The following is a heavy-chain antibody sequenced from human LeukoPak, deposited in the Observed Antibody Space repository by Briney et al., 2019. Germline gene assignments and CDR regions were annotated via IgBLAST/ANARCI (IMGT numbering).Heavy chain of an antibody. V-gene: IGHV3-23*01. CDR1: GFTFSSYA. D-gene: IGHD2-21*02. CDR3: AKGPPGIVVVTASRH. CDR2: ISGSGGST. Sequence: PGASLRLSCAASGFTFSSYAMSWVRQAPGKGLEWVSAISGSGGSTYYADSVKGRFTISRDNSKNTLYLQMNSLRAEDTAVYYCAKGPPGIVVVTASRHWGQGTLVTVSS. J-gene: IGHJ1*01.